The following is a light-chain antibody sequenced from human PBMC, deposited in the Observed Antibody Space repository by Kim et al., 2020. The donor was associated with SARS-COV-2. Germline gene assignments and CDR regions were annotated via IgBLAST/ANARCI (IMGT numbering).Light chain of an antibody. J-gene: IGLJ3*02. CDR1: SSNIGAGYD. Sequence: RVTIACPGGSSNIGAGYDVHWYQQLPGTAPKLLIYGNSNRPSGVPDRFSGSKSGTSASLAITGLQAEDEADYYCQSYDSSLSGWVFGGGTQLTVL. CDR2: GNS. CDR3: QSYDSSLSGWV. V-gene: IGLV1-40*01.